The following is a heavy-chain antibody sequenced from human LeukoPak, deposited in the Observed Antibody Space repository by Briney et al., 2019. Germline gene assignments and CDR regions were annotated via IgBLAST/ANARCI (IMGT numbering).Heavy chain of an antibody. CDR1: GFTFSSYA. V-gene: IGHV3-23*01. CDR2: ISGSGGST. CDR3: AKDYLEYYYGSGSLSAFDI. Sequence: GGSLRLSCAASGFTFSSYALSWARQAPGKGLEWVSAISGSGGSTYYADSVKGRFTISRDNSKNTLYLQMNSLRAEDTAVYYCAKDYLEYYYGSGSLSAFDIWGQGTMVTVSS. D-gene: IGHD3-10*01. J-gene: IGHJ3*02.